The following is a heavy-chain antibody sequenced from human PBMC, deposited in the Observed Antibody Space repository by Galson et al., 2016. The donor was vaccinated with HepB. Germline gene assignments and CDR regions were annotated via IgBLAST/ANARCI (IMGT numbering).Heavy chain of an antibody. Sequence: SVKVSCKVSGYTLSDVSIHWVRQAPGKGLEWMGGFDAEFDVTIYAQKFQGRVTMTEDTSTDTGYMELSSLRSEDTAVYYCVTEVDTTRAFDIWGQGTMVSVSS. CDR1: GYTLSDVS. CDR3: VTEVDTTRAFDI. D-gene: IGHD5-18*01. J-gene: IGHJ3*02. CDR2: FDAEFDVT. V-gene: IGHV1-24*01.